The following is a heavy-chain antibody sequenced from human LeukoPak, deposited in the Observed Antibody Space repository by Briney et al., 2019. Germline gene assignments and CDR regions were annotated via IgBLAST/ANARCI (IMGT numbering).Heavy chain of an antibody. V-gene: IGHV3-74*01. CDR2: NNGDGSTT. CDR3: ARDPRNVGLAP. J-gene: IGHJ5*02. Sequence: PGGSLRLSCVPSGFSLSGYWMYWVRQAPGKGLMYISRNNGDGSTTNYADVVKGRFTMSRDNVKNTLYLQMNSLRVEDTAVYYCARDPRNVGLAPWGQGTLVTVSS. D-gene: IGHD2-15*01. CDR1: GFSLSGYW.